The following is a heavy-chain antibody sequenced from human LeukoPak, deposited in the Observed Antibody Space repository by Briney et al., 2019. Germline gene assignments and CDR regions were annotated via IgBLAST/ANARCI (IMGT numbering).Heavy chain of an antibody. V-gene: IGHV3-9*01. CDR3: SISPSGHCHYGMDV. CDR2: ISWSSSSE. Sequence: GGSLRLSCAASGFNFEEYALHWVRQAPGKGLEWVSTISWSSSSEGYADSVRGRFTISRDNAKKSMYLQMNSLRGDDTALYFCSISPSGHCHYGMDVWGQGTTVTVSS. CDR1: GFNFEEYA. D-gene: IGHD3-10*01. J-gene: IGHJ6*02.